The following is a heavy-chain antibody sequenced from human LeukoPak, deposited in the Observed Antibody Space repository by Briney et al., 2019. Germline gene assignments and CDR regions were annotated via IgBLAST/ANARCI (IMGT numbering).Heavy chain of an antibody. CDR2: TYYRSKWYN. J-gene: IGHJ5*02. CDR1: GDSVSGNSVS. Sequence: SQTLSLTCAISGDSVSGNSVSWNWIRQSPSRGLEWLGKTYYRSKWYNDYAVSVKSRITINPDTSKNQFSLQLISVTPEDTAVYYCARAEYYYGSGSYNWFDPWGQGTLVTVSS. D-gene: IGHD3-10*01. V-gene: IGHV6-1*01. CDR3: ARAEYYYGSGSYNWFDP.